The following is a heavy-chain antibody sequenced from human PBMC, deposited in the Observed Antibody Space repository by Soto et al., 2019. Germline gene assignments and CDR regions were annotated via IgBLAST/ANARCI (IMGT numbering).Heavy chain of an antibody. CDR3: GRGGTTPPLDV. CDR2: IDPTDSHP. D-gene: IGHD2-2*01. CDR1: GGSCTNYW. J-gene: IGHJ6*02. Sequence: GVFMKICSDAAGGSCTNYWISWVRQMPGKGLEWMGRIDPTDSHPNYSPSFQGHVTVSVDRSISTAYLQWSSLKASDSAVYYCGRGGTTPPLDVWGQGTTVTSP. V-gene: IGHV5-10-1*01.